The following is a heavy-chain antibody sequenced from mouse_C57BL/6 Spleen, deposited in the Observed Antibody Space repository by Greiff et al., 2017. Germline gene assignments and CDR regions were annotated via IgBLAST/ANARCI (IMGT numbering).Heavy chain of an antibody. CDR2: INPCSGYT. J-gene: IGHJ4*01. D-gene: IGHD3-2*02. V-gene: IGHV1-4*01. CDR1: GYTFTSYT. Sequence: VQLQQSGAELARPGASVKLSCKASGYTFTSYTMHWVKQRPGQGLEWIGYINPCSGYTKYNQKFKDKATLTADKSSSTAYMQLSSLTSEDSAVYYCARTTAQYYAMDYWGQGTSVTVAS. CDR3: ARTTAQYYAMDY.